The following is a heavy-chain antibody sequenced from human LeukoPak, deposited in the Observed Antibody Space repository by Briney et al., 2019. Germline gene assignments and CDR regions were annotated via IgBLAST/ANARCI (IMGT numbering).Heavy chain of an antibody. J-gene: IGHJ4*02. D-gene: IGHD1-7*01. V-gene: IGHV1-2*02. CDR2: INPNSGGT. Sequence: AAVKVSCKASGYTFTGYYMHWVRPAPGQGLEWMGWINPNSGGTNYAQRFQGRVTMTRDTSISTAYMELSRLRSDDTAVFYCAITNWNYRMDYWGQGTLVTVSS. CDR1: GYTFTGYY. CDR3: AITNWNYRMDY.